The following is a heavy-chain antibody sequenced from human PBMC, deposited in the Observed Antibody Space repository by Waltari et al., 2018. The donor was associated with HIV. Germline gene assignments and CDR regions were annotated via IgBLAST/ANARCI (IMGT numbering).Heavy chain of an antibody. J-gene: IGHJ4*02. CDR3: AKDLLGGGGGDY. CDR2: ISDRGVST. D-gene: IGHD2-15*01. CDR1: GFTFRHYA. V-gene: IGHV3-23*01. Sequence: EVQLLESGGGLVQPGGSLRLSCAASGFTFRHYAMNWVRQAPGKGLEGVSAISDRGVSTYYADSVKARFTISRDNSKDTLYLQMNSLRAEDTAVYYCAKDLLGGGGGDYWGQGTLVTVSS.